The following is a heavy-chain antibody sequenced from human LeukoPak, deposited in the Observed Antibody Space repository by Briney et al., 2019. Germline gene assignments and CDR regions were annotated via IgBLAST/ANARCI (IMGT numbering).Heavy chain of an antibody. CDR3: ARDVRMPSDYVDY. J-gene: IGHJ4*02. D-gene: IGHD3-10*01. Sequence: PGGSLRLSCAASGFTFDDYAMHWVRQAPGKGLEWVSGISWNSGSIGYADSVKGRFTISRDNAKNSLYLQMNSLRAEDTAVYYCARDVRMPSDYVDYWGQGTLVTVSS. CDR1: GFTFDDYA. V-gene: IGHV3-9*01. CDR2: ISWNSGSI.